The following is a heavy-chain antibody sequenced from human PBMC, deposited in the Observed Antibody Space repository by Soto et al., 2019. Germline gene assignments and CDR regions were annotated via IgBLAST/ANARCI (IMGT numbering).Heavy chain of an antibody. CDR2: INPNSGGT. V-gene: IGHV1-2*04. CDR1: GYTFTGYY. J-gene: IGHJ6*02. Sequence: EASVKVSCKASGYTFTGYYMHWVRQATGQGLEWMGWINPNSGGTNYAQKFQGWVTMTMDTSISTAYMELSRLRSDDTAVYYCARGPGTAAGTAYYGMDVLGQGTPVTVSS. CDR3: ARGPGTAAGTAYYGMDV. D-gene: IGHD6-13*01.